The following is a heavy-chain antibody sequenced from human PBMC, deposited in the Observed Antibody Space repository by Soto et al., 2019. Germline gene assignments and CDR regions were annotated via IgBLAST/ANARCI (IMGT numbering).Heavy chain of an antibody. J-gene: IGHJ6*02. V-gene: IGHV3-7*03. D-gene: IGHD3-10*01. CDR1: VFTFRSYW. Sequence: WWSLRLSCSASVFTFRSYWMSWFRQAPGKGLEWVANIKQDGSEKYYVDSVKGRFTISRDNAKNSLYLQMNSLRAEDTAVYYCARLALWCGRGDYYYYGMDVWGQGTTVTVSS. CDR3: ARLALWCGRGDYYYYGMDV. CDR2: IKQDGSEK.